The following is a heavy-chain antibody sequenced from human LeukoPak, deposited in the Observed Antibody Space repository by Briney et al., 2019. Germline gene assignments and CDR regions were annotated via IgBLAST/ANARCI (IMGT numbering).Heavy chain of an antibody. D-gene: IGHD3-22*01. Sequence: KPSETLSLTCAVYGGSFSGYYWSWIRQPPGKGLEWIGEINHSGSTNYNPSLKSRVTISVDTSKNQFSLKLSSVTAADTAMYYCARGIRSYYDSSGIYYFDYWGQGTLVTVSS. CDR1: GGSFSGYY. V-gene: IGHV4-34*01. CDR3: ARGIRSYYDSSGIYYFDY. CDR2: INHSGST. J-gene: IGHJ4*02.